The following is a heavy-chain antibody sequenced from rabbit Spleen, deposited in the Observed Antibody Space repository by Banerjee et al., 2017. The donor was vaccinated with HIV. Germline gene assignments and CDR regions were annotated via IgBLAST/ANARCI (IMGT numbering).Heavy chain of an antibody. Sequence: QSLEESGGDLVKPGASLTLTCTASGFSFSSSDYMCWVRQAPGKGLEWIACINTYTDKGVYATWAKGRFTISRTSSTTVTLQMTSLTAADTATYFCARDLTSVIGWNFNLWGQGTLVTVS. V-gene: IGHV1S40*01. CDR2: INTYTDKG. CDR3: ARDLTSVIGWNFNL. CDR1: GFSFSSSDY. J-gene: IGHJ4*01. D-gene: IGHD1-1*01.